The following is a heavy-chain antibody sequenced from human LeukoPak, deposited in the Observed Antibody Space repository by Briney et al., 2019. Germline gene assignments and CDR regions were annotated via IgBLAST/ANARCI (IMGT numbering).Heavy chain of an antibody. Sequence: ASVKVSCKASGYTFTSYGISWVRQAPGQGLEWMGIINPSGGSTSYAQKFQGRVTMTRDMSTSTVYMELSSLRSEDTAVYYCARGYCSSTSCYKGGFDYWGQGTLVTVSS. D-gene: IGHD2-2*02. V-gene: IGHV1-46*01. CDR3: ARGYCSSTSCYKGGFDY. CDR1: GYTFTSYG. J-gene: IGHJ4*02. CDR2: INPSGGST.